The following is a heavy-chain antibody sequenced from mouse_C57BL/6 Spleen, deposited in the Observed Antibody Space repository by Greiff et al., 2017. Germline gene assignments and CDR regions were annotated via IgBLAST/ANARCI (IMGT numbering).Heavy chain of an antibody. Sequence: EVQLVESGGGLVKPGGSLKLSCAASGFTFSSYAMSWVRQTPEKRLEWVATISDGGSYTYYPDNVKGRFTISRDNAKNNLYLQMSHLKSEDTAMYYCADVITTGFDYWGEGTPPTVSS. CDR3: ADVITTGFDY. D-gene: IGHD1-1*01. J-gene: IGHJ2*01. CDR2: ISDGGSYT. V-gene: IGHV5-4*01. CDR1: GFTFSSYA.